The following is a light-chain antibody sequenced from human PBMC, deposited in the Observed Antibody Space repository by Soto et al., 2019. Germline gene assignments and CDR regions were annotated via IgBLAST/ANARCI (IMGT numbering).Light chain of an antibody. CDR2: DVS. Sequence: QSVLTQPASASGSPGQSITISCTGTSSDVGGCNYVSWYQLHPGKAPKLMIYDVSNRPSGVSNRFSGSKSGNSASLTISGLQAEDEADYYCSSYTSSSTLLVFGGGTKLTVL. V-gene: IGLV2-14*01. J-gene: IGLJ2*01. CDR3: SSYTSSSTLLV. CDR1: SSDVGGCNY.